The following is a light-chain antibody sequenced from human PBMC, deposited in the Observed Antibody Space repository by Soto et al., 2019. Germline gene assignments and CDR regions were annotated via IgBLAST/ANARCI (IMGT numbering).Light chain of an antibody. V-gene: IGKV3-15*01. Sequence: DIGLTQSPGTLSSSTGERATISCRASQSISGNLAWYQQKPGQAPRLLIYDASTLPSGIPARFSGSGSGTEFTLTISCLQSEDFATYYCQQYNSYPITFGQGTRLEIK. CDR1: QSISGN. CDR3: QQYNSYPIT. CDR2: DAS. J-gene: IGKJ5*01.